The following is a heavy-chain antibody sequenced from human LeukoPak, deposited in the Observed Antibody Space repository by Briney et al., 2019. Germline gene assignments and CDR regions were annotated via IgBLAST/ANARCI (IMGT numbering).Heavy chain of an antibody. J-gene: IGHJ5*02. V-gene: IGHV3-7*01. D-gene: IGHD3-22*01. Sequence: TGGSLRLSCAASGFTFNNFWMSWVRQAPGKGLEWVANINQDGSAEYYVDSVKGRFTISRDNAKNSLYLQMNSLRAEDTAVYYCARESKYYDSSGYYDWFDPWGQGTLVTVSS. CDR2: INQDGSAE. CDR3: ARESKYYDSSGYYDWFDP. CDR1: GFTFNNFW.